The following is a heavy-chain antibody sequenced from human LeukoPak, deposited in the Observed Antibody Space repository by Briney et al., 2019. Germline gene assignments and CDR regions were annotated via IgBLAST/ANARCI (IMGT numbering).Heavy chain of an antibody. D-gene: IGHD6-19*01. J-gene: IGHJ1*01. CDR3: AKGQAVAGRGNEYFQH. V-gene: IGHV3-43D*03. Sequence: GGSLRLSCAASGFTFDDYAMHWVRQAPGKGLEWVSLISWDGGSTYYADSGKGRFTISRDNSKNSLYLQMNSLRAEDTALYYCAKGQAVAGRGNEYFQHWGQGTLVTVSS. CDR1: GFTFDDYA. CDR2: ISWDGGST.